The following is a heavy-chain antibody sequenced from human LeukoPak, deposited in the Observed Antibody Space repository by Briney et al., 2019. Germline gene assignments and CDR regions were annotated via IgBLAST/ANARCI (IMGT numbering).Heavy chain of an antibody. V-gene: IGHV4-39*01. CDR3: ARPHATSGWFDFDS. CDR1: GGSISSSRYY. J-gene: IGHJ4*02. Sequence: SETLSLTCTGTGGSISSSRYYWGGIRQPPGKGLEWIGSSYYSGSTYFNPSLKSRVTISVDTSKNQFSLKLSSVTAADTAVYYCARPHATSGWFDFDSWGQGTLVTVSS. D-gene: IGHD6-19*01. CDR2: SYYSGST.